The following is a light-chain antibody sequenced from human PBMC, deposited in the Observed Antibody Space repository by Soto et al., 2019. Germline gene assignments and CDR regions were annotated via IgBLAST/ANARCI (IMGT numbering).Light chain of an antibody. CDR3: QQYNSYVWT. J-gene: IGKJ1*01. Sequence: DIQMTQSPSTLSASVGDRVTITCRASQSISTWLAWYQQKPGKAPKLLIYKASSLESGVPSRFSGSASGTEFTLTISSLQPDDFATYYCQQYNSYVWTFGQGTMVEIK. V-gene: IGKV1-5*03. CDR1: QSISTW. CDR2: KAS.